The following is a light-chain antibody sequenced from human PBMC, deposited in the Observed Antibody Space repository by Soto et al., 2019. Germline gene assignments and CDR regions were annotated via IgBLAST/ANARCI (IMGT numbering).Light chain of an antibody. V-gene: IGKV1-39*01. CDR2: GAS. J-gene: IGKJ4*01. CDR1: QNIRSF. CDR3: LQDSNYPLT. Sequence: DIPLTQSPSSLSASIGDILTITCRASQNIRSFLNWYQQKPGKAPQLLIYGASILHNGVPSRFSGSGSGTDFTLTISSLQPEDFCTYYCLQDSNYPLTFGAGTKV.